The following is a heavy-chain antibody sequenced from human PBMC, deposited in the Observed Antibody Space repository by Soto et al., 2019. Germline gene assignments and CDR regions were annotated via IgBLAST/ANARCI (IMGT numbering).Heavy chain of an antibody. Sequence: ASVKVSCKASGYTFTSYAMHWVRQAPGQRLEWMGWINAGNGNTKYSQKFQGRVTITRDTSASTAYMELSSLRSEDTAVYYCARVLADYSDSSGYSTSQTYFDYWGQGTLVNVSS. CDR1: GYTFTSYA. D-gene: IGHD3-22*01. CDR3: ARVLADYSDSSGYSTSQTYFDY. V-gene: IGHV1-3*01. CDR2: INAGNGNT. J-gene: IGHJ4*02.